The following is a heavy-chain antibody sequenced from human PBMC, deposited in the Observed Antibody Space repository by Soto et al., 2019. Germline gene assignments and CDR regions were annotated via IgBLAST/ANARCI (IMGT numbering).Heavy chain of an antibody. Sequence: QVQLQESGPGLVKPSETLSLTCTVSGGSISSYYWSWIRQPPGKGLEWIGYIYYSGSTNYNPSLKSRVTISVDTSKNQFSLKLSSVTAADTAVYYCARDGVVVAANFGYYYYGMDVWGQGTTVTVSS. CDR2: IYYSGST. V-gene: IGHV4-59*01. CDR1: GGSISSYY. J-gene: IGHJ6*02. D-gene: IGHD2-15*01. CDR3: ARDGVVVAANFGYYYYGMDV.